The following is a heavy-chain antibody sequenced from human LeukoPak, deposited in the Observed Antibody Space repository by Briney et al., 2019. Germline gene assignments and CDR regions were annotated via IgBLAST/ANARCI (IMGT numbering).Heavy chain of an antibody. D-gene: IGHD7-27*01. J-gene: IGHJ4*02. V-gene: IGHV4-39*01. CDR3: ARSLGNPYYFDY. CDR1: GGSISSSTGHY. CDR2: IYYSGST. Sequence: SGTLSLTCTVSGGSISSSTGHYWVWIRQPPGKGLEWIGSIYYSGSTYYNPSLKSRVTLSVDTSKNQFSLRLSSVTAADTAVYSCARSLGNPYYFDYWGQGALVTVSS.